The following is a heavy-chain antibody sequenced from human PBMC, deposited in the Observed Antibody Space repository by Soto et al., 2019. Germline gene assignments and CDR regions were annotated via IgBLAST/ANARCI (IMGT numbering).Heavy chain of an antibody. CDR1: GGSFRSYA. J-gene: IGHJ4*02. D-gene: IGHD3-22*01. Sequence: VQLVQSGAEVRKPGSSVTVSCKASGGSFRSYAVSWVRLAPGQGLEWMGGIIPVFGTANYAQKFLGRVTITADESTSTAYMELSSLRSDDTAMYYCAKGPSSGYFDYWGQGTLVTVSS. V-gene: IGHV1-69*01. CDR2: IIPVFGTA. CDR3: AKGPSSGYFDY.